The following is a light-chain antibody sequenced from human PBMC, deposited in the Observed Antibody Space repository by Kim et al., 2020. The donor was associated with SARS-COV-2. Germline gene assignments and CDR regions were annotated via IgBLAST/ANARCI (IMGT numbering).Light chain of an antibody. CDR2: AAS. V-gene: IGKV3-20*01. J-gene: IGKJ2*04. Sequence: EIVLTQFPGTLSLSPGERATLSCRASQSVSSSFLGWYQQKPGQAPRLLIYAASSRATGIPDRFSGSGSGTDFTLTITRLEPEDFAVYYCQQYVSSRSFGQGTKLEI. CDR1: QSVSSSF. CDR3: QQYVSSRS.